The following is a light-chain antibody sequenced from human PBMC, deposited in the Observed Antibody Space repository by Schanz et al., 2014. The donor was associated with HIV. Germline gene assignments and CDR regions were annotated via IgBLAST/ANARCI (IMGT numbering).Light chain of an antibody. CDR3: SSYGGNNNLV. Sequence: QSALTQPASVSGSPGQSITISCTGTSSDVGGYNYVSWYQQHPGKAPKLMIYDVSNRPSGLSYRFSGSKSGNTASLAISDLQAADEADYYCSSYGGNNNLVFGGGTKLTVL. CDR2: DVS. CDR1: SSDVGGYNY. V-gene: IGLV2-14*01. J-gene: IGLJ2*01.